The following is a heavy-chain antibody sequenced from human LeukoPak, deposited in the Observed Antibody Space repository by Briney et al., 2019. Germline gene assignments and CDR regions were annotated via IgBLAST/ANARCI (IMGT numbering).Heavy chain of an antibody. J-gene: IGHJ4*02. CDR1: GYTFSDFS. D-gene: IGHD3-22*01. Sequence: GGSLTLSCAASGYTFSDFSVNWVRQAPGKGLEWVSSISVRSNYRYYADSVRGRFTISRDDARASLFLQMNSLRAEDTAVYFCVRLRRNSDRSGYYYYYDYWGQGTLVTVSS. V-gene: IGHV3-21*01. CDR3: VRLRRNSDRSGYYYYYDY. CDR2: ISVRSNYR.